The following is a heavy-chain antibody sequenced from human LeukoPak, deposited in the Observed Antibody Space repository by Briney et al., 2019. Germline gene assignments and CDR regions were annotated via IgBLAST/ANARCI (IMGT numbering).Heavy chain of an antibody. J-gene: IGHJ4*02. CDR2: ISSSSSTI. CDR3: ARSRGNSGSYPLDY. V-gene: IGHV3-48*01. CDR1: GFTFSSYS. D-gene: IGHD1-26*01. Sequence: GGSLRLSCVASGFTFSSYSMNWVRQAPGKGVEWVSYISSSSSTIYYAESVKGRFTISRDNAKNSLYLQMNSLRVEDTAVYYCARSRGNSGSYPLDYWGQGTLVTVSS.